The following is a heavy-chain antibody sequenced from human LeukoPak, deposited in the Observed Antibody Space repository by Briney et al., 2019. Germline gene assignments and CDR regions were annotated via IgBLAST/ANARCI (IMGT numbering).Heavy chain of an antibody. Sequence: SVKVSCKASGGTFSSYAISWERQAPGQGLEWMGRIIPIFGTANYAQKFQGRVTITTDESTSTAYMELSSLRSEDTAVYYCARDHDYGGNLDYWGQGTLVTVPS. CDR2: IIPIFGTA. V-gene: IGHV1-69*05. J-gene: IGHJ4*02. CDR1: GGTFSSYA. CDR3: ARDHDYGGNLDY. D-gene: IGHD4-23*01.